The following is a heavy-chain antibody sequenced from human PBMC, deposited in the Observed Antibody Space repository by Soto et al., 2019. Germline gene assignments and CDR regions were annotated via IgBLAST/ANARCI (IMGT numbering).Heavy chain of an antibody. J-gene: IGHJ6*02. CDR1: GFTFSSYW. CDR2: IKQDGSEE. D-gene: IGHD6-13*01. CDR3: ARIAASGRGWDG. V-gene: IGHV3-7*01. Sequence: EVQLVESGGGLVQPGGSLRLSWVDSGFTFSSYWLSWVRQAPVKGLEWVGNIKQDGSEENYADSVRGRFTISRDNAKNSMYLQMNSLRVEDTAVYYCARIAASGRGWDGWGQGTTVVVSS.